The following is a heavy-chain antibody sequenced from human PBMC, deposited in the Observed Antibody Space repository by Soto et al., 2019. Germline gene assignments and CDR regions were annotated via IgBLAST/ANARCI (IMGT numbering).Heavy chain of an antibody. D-gene: IGHD3-10*01. V-gene: IGHV4-34*01. Sequence: QGQLQQWGAGRLKPSETLSLTCAVYIGSFSAYRWSWIRQAPGKGLEYIGEINPSGSTTYNPSLRSRVTMSGDTSKNQFSLELTSVTAADTAVYYCARVGRTRGSVGNHITYYFYSYVDVWGKGTTVTVSS. J-gene: IGHJ6*03. CDR1: IGSFSAYR. CDR2: INPSGST. CDR3: ARVGRTRGSVGNHITYYFYSYVDV.